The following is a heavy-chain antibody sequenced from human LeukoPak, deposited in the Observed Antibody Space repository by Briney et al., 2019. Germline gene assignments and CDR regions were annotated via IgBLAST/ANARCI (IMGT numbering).Heavy chain of an antibody. Sequence: GGSLRLSCAASGFTFSSYAMSWVRQAPGKGLEWVSTISGSGGSTYYADSVKGRFTISRDNSKNTLYLQMNSLRAEDTAVYYCAKGGGFGRYCSSTSCLFDPWGQGTLVTVSS. J-gene: IGHJ5*02. CDR2: ISGSGGST. CDR1: GFTFSSYA. D-gene: IGHD2-2*01. V-gene: IGHV3-23*01. CDR3: AKGGGFGRYCSSTSCLFDP.